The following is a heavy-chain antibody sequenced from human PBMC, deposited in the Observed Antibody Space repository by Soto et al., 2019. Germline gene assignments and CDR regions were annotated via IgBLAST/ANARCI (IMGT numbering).Heavy chain of an antibody. J-gene: IGHJ6*02. Sequence: QVQLVQSGAEVKKPGSSVKVSCKASGGTFSSYAISWVRQAPGQGLEWMGGIIPIFGTANYAQKFQGRVNITADESTSTAYMELSSLRSEDTAVYYCARDVVVVVAATRDYYYYGMDVWGQGTTVTVSS. CDR3: ARDVVVVVAATRDYYYYGMDV. CDR2: IIPIFGTA. V-gene: IGHV1-69*12. D-gene: IGHD2-15*01. CDR1: GGTFSSYA.